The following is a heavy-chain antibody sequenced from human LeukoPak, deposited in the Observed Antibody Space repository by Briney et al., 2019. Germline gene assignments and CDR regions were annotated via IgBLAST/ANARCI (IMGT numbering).Heavy chain of an antibody. J-gene: IGHJ5*02. Sequence: GGSLRLSCAASGFPFSSYAMSWARPAPGRGLECVSAISGSGGSTYYADSVKGRFTISRDNSKNTLYLQMNSLRAEDTAVYYCAKDRLVTVTPLVYPWGEGTLVTVSS. V-gene: IGHV3-23*01. CDR3: AKDRLVTVTPLVYP. CDR2: ISGSGGST. D-gene: IGHD4-17*01. CDR1: GFPFSSYA.